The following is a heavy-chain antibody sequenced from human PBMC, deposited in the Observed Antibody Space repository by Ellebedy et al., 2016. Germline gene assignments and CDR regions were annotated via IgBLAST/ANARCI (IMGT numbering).Heavy chain of an antibody. CDR2: INQVGSEK. CDR3: ARARIDY. CDR1: GLTFSTYW. Sequence: GGSLRLSCAASGLTFSTYWMSWVRQVPGKGLEWVANINQVGSEKYYVESVKGRFTISRDNVKNLLYLQMNSLRVEDTAVYYCARARIDYWGQGTLVSVSS. V-gene: IGHV3-7*04. J-gene: IGHJ4*02.